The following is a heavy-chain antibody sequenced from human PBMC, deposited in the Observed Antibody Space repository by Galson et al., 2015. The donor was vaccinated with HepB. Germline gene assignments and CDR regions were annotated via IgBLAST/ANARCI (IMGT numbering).Heavy chain of an antibody. J-gene: IGHJ6*02. CDR2: INHSGST. CDR1: GGSFSGYY. D-gene: IGHD3-9*01. CDR3: ARGPLLRYFDWPSYYYYGMDV. Sequence: SETLSLTCAVYGGSFSGYYWSWIRQPPGKGLEWIGEINHSGSTNYNPSLKSRVTISVDTSKNQFSLKLSSVTAADTAVYYCARGPLLRYFDWPSYYYYGMDVWGQGTTVTVSS. V-gene: IGHV4-34*01.